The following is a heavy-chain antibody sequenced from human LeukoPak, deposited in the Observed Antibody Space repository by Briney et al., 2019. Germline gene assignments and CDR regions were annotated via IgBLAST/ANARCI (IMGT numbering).Heavy chain of an antibody. CDR1: GFTVSSNY. J-gene: IGHJ4*02. Sequence: GGSLRLSCAASGFTVSSNYMSWVRQAPGKGLEWVSVIYSGGSTYYADSVKGRFTISRDNSKNTLYLQMDSLRAEDTAVYYCARPYVGAHFDYWGQGTLVTVSS. V-gene: IGHV3-53*01. CDR3: ARPYVGAHFDY. CDR2: IYSGGST. D-gene: IGHD1-26*01.